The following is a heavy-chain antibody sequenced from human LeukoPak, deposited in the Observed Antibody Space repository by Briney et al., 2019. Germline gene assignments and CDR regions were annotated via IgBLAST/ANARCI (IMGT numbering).Heavy chain of an antibody. CDR1: GYTFTVYY. D-gene: IGHD3-22*01. V-gene: IGHV1-2*02. CDR2: INPNSGGR. J-gene: IGHJ3*02. CDR3: ARDRYYDSEGMGDAFDI. Sequence: ASVKVSCTASGYTFTVYYMHWVRQAPGQGLEWMGWINPNSGGRNYAQKFQGRVTMTRDTSISTAYMELRRLRSDDTAVYYCARDRYYDSEGMGDAFDIWGQGTMVTVSS.